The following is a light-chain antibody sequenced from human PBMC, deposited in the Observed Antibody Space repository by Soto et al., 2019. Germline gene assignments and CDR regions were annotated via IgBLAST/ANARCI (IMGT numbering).Light chain of an antibody. Sequence: QSALTQPASVSGSPGQSITISCTGTSSDVGGYNYVSWYQQHPGKAPKLMIYDVSNRPSGVSNRFSGSKSGNTASLTISGLQAEDEAAYYFSSYTSSSTLVVFGGGTKLTVL. CDR2: DVS. V-gene: IGLV2-14*01. CDR3: SSYTSSSTLVV. J-gene: IGLJ2*01. CDR1: SSDVGGYNY.